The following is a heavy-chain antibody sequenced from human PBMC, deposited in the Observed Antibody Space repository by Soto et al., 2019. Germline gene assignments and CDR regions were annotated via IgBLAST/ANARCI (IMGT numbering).Heavy chain of an antibody. V-gene: IGHV3-30*18. CDR1: GFTFSSYG. D-gene: IGHD2-2*01. J-gene: IGHJ5*02. CDR3: AKGREYQLLLGWVFDP. Sequence: QVQLVESGGGVVQPGRSLRLSCAASGFTFSSYGMHWVRQAPGKGLEWVAVISYDGSNKYYADSVKGRFTISRDNSKNTLYLQMNSMRAEDTAVYYWAKGREYQLLLGWVFDPWGQGTLVTVSS. CDR2: ISYDGSNK.